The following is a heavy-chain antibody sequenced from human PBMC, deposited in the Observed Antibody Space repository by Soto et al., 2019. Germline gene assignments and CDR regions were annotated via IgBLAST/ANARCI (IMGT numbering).Heavy chain of an antibody. D-gene: IGHD1-1*01. Sequence: SETLSLTCNASGGSITSSGSAWGWIRQSPGKGLEWIGTIDYSGNIYYIPSLKSRITISVDTSKNQISLKLSSVTAAVTAVYYCARHIHNQGFEYYFDSWGQGTLVTVSS. V-gene: IGHV4-39*01. CDR1: GGSITSSGSA. CDR3: ARHIHNQGFEYYFDS. J-gene: IGHJ4*02. CDR2: IDYSGNI.